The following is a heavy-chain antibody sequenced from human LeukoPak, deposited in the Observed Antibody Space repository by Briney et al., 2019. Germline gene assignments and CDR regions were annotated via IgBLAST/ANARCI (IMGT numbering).Heavy chain of an antibody. CDR2: IYYSGST. Sequence: PSQTLSLTCAVSGGSISSGGYSWSWIRQPPGKGLEWIGYIYYSGSTYYNPSLKSRVTISVDTSKNQFSLKLSSVTAADTAVYYCARKGRAVAGFGHYYYYMDVWGKGTTVTVSS. D-gene: IGHD6-19*01. CDR3: ARKGRAVAGFGHYYYYMDV. CDR1: GGSISSGGYS. J-gene: IGHJ6*03. V-gene: IGHV4-30-4*07.